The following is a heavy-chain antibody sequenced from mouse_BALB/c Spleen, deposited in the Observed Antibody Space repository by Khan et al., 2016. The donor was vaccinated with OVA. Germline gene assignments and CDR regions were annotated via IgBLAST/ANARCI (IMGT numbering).Heavy chain of an antibody. Sequence: EVQLVESGGGLVKPGGSLKLSCAASGFSFSRYSMPWVRQTPEKRLEWVATISSGGTYTYYSDSVKGRFTISRDNANNTLFLQMSSLTSEDTAIYSCTRDDGYYGYGQGDDWGQGTSVTVSS. J-gene: IGHJ4*01. CDR1: GFSFSRYS. CDR3: TRDDGYYGYGQGDD. CDR2: ISSGGTYT. D-gene: IGHD2-2*01. V-gene: IGHV5-6-4*01.